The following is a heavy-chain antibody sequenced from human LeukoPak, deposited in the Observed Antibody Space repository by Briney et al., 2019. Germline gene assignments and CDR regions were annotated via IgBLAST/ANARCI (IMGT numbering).Heavy chain of an antibody. V-gene: IGHV4-39*07. CDR1: GGSISSSSYY. D-gene: IGHD3-3*01. CDR3: ARIWSANAGFDY. Sequence: SQTLSLTCTVSGGSISSSSYYWGWIRQPPGKGLEWIGSMYSSGSTYYNPSLKSRVTISVDTSKNQFSLKLSSVTAADTAVYYCARIWSANAGFDYWGQGTLVTVSS. CDR2: MYSSGST. J-gene: IGHJ4*02.